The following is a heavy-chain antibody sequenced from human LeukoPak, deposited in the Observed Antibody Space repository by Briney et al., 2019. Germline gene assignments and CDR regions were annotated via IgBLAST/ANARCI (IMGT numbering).Heavy chain of an antibody. D-gene: IGHD2-8*01. Sequence: GGSLRLSCAVSGFTVSSNYMSWVRQPPGKGLEWVSVIYSGGSTYYADSVKGRFTISRHDSRDTLHLQMNSLRVEGTAVYYCARDLSGVNPFDYWGQGTLVTVSS. CDR2: IYSGGST. J-gene: IGHJ4*02. V-gene: IGHV3-53*04. CDR1: GFTVSSNY. CDR3: ARDLSGVNPFDY.